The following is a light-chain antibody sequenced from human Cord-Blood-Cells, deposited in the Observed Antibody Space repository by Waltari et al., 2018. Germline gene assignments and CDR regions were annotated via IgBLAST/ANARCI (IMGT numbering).Light chain of an antibody. CDR2: EGS. V-gene: IGLV2-23*01. J-gene: IGLJ3*02. CDR1: SSDVVSSNL. Sequence: QSALTQPASVYGSPGQSITIPCTGTSSDVVSSNLVSWYQQHPVKAPKLMIYEGSKRPSGVSNRFSGSKSGNTASLTISGLQAEDEADYYCCSYAGSSTLVFGGGTKLTVL. CDR3: CSYAGSSTLV.